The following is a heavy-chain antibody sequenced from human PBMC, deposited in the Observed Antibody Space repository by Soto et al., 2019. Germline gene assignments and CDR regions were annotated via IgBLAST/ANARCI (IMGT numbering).Heavy chain of an antibody. D-gene: IGHD4-17*01. CDR3: AKGTTVTTGGMDV. J-gene: IGHJ6*02. CDR2: ISYDGSNK. Sequence: GGSLRLSCAASGFTFSSYGMHWVRQAPGKGLEWVAVISYDGSNKYYADSVKGRFTISRDNSKNTLYLQMNSLRAEDTAVYYCAKGTTVTTGGMDVWGQGTTVTVSS. CDR1: GFTFSSYG. V-gene: IGHV3-30*18.